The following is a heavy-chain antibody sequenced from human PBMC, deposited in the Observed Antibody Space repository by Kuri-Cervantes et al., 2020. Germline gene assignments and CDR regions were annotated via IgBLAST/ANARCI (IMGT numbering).Heavy chain of an antibody. CDR2: ISPNSGGT. J-gene: IGHJ5*02. Sequence: ASVKVSCKASGVTFTHNYIHWVRHAPGQGLEWMGWISPNSGGTHYAQSFQGRVSMSTDTSINTAYMELSSLRADDTAFYFCARDVGDYYASRGSRFDPWGQGTLVTVSS. D-gene: IGHD3-22*01. CDR1: GVTFTHNY. CDR3: ARDVGDYYASRGSRFDP. V-gene: IGHV1-2*02.